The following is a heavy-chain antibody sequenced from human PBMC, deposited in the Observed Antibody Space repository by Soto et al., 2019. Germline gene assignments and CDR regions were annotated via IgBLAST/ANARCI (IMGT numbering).Heavy chain of an antibody. D-gene: IGHD2-8*01. V-gene: IGHV3-30*03. Sequence: PGGSLRLSCRVSGFTFNNSGMHWVRQAPGKGLEWMAVISYDGSDKYYADSVKGRVIISRDNSKNTLNLEMNSLRAEDTAVYYCARAPSYCTNGVCFGPYYYYGMDVWGQGTTVTVSS. J-gene: IGHJ6*02. CDR2: ISYDGSDK. CDR1: GFTFNNSG. CDR3: ARAPSYCTNGVCFGPYYYYGMDV.